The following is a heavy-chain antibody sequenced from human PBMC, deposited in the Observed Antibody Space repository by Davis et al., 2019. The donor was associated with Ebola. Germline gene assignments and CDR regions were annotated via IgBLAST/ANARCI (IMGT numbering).Heavy chain of an antibody. V-gene: IGHV1-24*01. J-gene: IGHJ4*02. CDR1: GYTLTELS. CDR3: AKVRVGSGWYFDY. Sequence: AASVKVSCKVSGYTLTELSMHWVRQAPGKGLEWMGGFDPEDGETIYAQKFQGRVTMTEDTSTDTAYMELRSLRSDDTAVYYCAKVRVGSGWYFDYWGQGTLVTVSS. CDR2: FDPEDGET. D-gene: IGHD6-19*01.